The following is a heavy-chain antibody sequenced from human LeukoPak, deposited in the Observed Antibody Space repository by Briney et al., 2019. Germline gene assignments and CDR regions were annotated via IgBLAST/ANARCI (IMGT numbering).Heavy chain of an antibody. V-gene: IGHV4-31*03. J-gene: IGHJ5*02. D-gene: IGHD2-15*01. CDR1: GGAISSGDYY. CDR2: IYYSGNT. CDR3: ARGVVMVPATPNWFDP. Sequence: SETPSLTCTVSGGAISSGDYYWTWIRQHPGEGLECIGFIYYSGNTYYNPSLKSRVTISVDTSKNQFSLKLSSVTAADTAVYFCARGVVMVPATPNWFDPWGQGTLVTVSS.